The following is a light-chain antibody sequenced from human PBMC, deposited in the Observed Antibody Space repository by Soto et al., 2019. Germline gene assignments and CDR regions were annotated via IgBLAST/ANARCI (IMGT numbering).Light chain of an antibody. CDR2: DTS. Sequence: ELVLTQSPATLSLSPGETATLSCRASQSLIKSLAWYQQKPGQAPRLLIYDTSDRAAGVPARFSGSDFRTDFTLTISSLEPDDFAVYYCQLRTTFGQGTRLEIK. CDR3: QLRTT. CDR1: QSLIKS. J-gene: IGKJ5*01. V-gene: IGKV3-11*01.